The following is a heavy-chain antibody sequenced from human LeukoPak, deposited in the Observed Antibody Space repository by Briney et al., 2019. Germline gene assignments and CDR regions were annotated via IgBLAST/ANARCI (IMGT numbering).Heavy chain of an antibody. D-gene: IGHD5-18*01. V-gene: IGHV1-2*02. CDR2: INPNSGGT. Sequence: ASVKVSCKASGYTFTGYYMHWVRQAPGQGLEWMGWINPNSGGTNYAQKFQGRVTMTRDTSITTASMELRWLSSDDTAVYYCETGVATAFTYWGQGTLVTVSS. J-gene: IGHJ4*02. CDR1: GYTFTGYY. CDR3: ETGVATAFTY.